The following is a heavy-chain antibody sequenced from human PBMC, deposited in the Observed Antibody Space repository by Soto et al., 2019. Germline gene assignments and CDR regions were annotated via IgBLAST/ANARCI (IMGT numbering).Heavy chain of an antibody. J-gene: IGHJ6*02. CDR2: ISYDGSNK. CDR1: GFTFSSYA. Sequence: SGGSLRLSCAASGFTFSSYAMHWVRQAPGKVLEWVAVISYDGSNKYYADSVKSRFTISRDNSKNTLYLQMNSLRAEDTAVYYCARDSVPAGGFYYYGMDVWGQGTTVTVSS. D-gene: IGHD2-2*01. V-gene: IGHV3-30-3*01. CDR3: ARDSVPAGGFYYYGMDV.